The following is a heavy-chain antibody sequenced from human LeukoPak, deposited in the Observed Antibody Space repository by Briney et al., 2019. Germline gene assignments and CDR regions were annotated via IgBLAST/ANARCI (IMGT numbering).Heavy chain of an antibody. CDR2: INHSGST. V-gene: IGHV4-34*01. D-gene: IGHD2-2*01. Sequence: GSLRLSCAASGFTVSSNYMSWVRQPPGKGLEWIGEINHSGSTNYNPSLKSRVTISVDTSKNQFSLKLSSVTAADTAVYYCARRYQLLTWDYWGQGTLVTVSS. J-gene: IGHJ4*02. CDR3: ARRYQLLTWDY. CDR1: GFTVSSNY.